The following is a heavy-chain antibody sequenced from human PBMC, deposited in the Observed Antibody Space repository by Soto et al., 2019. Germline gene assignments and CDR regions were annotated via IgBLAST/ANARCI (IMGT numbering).Heavy chain of an antibody. CDR2: IYTSGST. V-gene: IGHV4-4*07. CDR3: ARVGKLELQGGAFDI. D-gene: IGHD1-7*01. Sequence: SETLSLTXTVSGGSISSYYWSWIRQPAGKGLEWIGRIYTSGSTNYNPSLKSRVTMPVDTSKNQFSLKLSSVTAADTAVYYGARVGKLELQGGAFDIWGQGTMVTVSS. J-gene: IGHJ3*02. CDR1: GGSISSYY.